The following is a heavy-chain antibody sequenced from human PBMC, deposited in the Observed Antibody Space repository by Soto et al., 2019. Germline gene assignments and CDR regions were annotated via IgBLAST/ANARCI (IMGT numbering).Heavy chain of an antibody. D-gene: IGHD6-6*01. CDR3: ARLGIAARPVPDLGYYYMDV. J-gene: IGHJ6*03. CDR1: GGSISSSSYY. V-gene: IGHV4-39*01. CDR2: IYYSGST. Sequence: SQTLSLTCTVSGGSISSSSYYWGWIRQPPGKGLEWIGSIYYSGSTYYNPSLKSRVTISVDTSKNQFSLKLSSVTAADTAVYYCARLGIAARPVPDLGYYYMDVWGKGTTVTVSS.